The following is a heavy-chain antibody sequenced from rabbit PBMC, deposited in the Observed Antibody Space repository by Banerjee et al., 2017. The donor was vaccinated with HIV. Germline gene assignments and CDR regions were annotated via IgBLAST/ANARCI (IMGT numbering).Heavy chain of an antibody. J-gene: IGHJ4*01. CDR3: ARWNSDSLDL. CDR1: GFSFSSSYW. Sequence: QSLEESGGDLVKPGASLTLTCTASGFSFSSSYWICWVRQGLGKGLEWIACIYIGSSGSSYFASWAKGRFAISKPSSTTVTLQMTSLTAAVTATYFCARWNSDSLDLWGRGTLVT. CDR2: IYIGSSGSS. V-gene: IGHV1S40*01. D-gene: IGHD6-1*01.